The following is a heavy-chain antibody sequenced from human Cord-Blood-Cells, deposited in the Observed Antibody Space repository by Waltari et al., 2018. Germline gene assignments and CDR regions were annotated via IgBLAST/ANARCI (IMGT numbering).Heavy chain of an antibody. J-gene: IGHJ3*02. V-gene: IGHV4-38-2*02. CDR1: GYSISSGYY. Sequence: QVQLQESGPGLVKPSETLSLTCTVSGYSISSGYYWGWIRQPPGKGLEWIGSIYHSGRPYDNPSLKSRVTISVDTSKNQFALKLSSVTAADTAVYYCARDDSSSYAFDIWGQGTMVTVSS. CDR2: IYHSGRP. D-gene: IGHD6-6*01. CDR3: ARDDSSSYAFDI.